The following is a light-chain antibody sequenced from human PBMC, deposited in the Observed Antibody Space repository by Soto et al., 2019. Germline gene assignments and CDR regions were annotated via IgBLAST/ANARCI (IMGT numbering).Light chain of an antibody. J-gene: IGLJ2*01. Sequence: QLVLTQPPSVSGAPGQRVTISCTGSSSNIGTGYAVHWYQQLPGTAPKLLIYGNTNRPSGVPDRFSGSKSGTSASLAITGLQADDEADYYCQSSDTSLSGPRVFGGGTKLTVL. CDR1: SSNIGTGYA. V-gene: IGLV1-40*01. CDR2: GNT. CDR3: QSSDTSLSGPRV.